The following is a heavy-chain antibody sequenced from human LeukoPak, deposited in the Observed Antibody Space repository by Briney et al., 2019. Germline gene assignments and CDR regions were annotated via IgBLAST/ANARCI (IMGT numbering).Heavy chain of an antibody. J-gene: IGHJ4*02. Sequence: AGGSLRLSCAASGFTFDDYAMHWVRQAPGKGLEWVSGISWNSGSIGYADSVKGRFTISRDNAKNSLYLQMNSLRAEDTALYYRAKGGGHNWNDPFDYWGQGTLVTVSS. CDR1: GFTFDDYA. V-gene: IGHV3-9*01. CDR3: AKGGGHNWNDPFDY. CDR2: ISWNSGSI. D-gene: IGHD1-20*01.